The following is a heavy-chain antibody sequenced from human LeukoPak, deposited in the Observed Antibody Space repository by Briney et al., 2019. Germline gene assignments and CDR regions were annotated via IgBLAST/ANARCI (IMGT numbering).Heavy chain of an antibody. D-gene: IGHD6-13*01. CDR2: IRYDGSIK. CDR3: ARGVAAAGTTLDY. CDR1: GFTFSSYG. J-gene: IGHJ4*02. V-gene: IGHV3-30*02. Sequence: PGGSLRLSCAASGFTFSSYGMHWVRQAPGKGLEWVAFIRYDGSIKYYADSVKGRFTVSRDNSKNTLYLQMNSLRDEDTAVYYCARGVAAAGTTLDYWGQGTLVTVSS.